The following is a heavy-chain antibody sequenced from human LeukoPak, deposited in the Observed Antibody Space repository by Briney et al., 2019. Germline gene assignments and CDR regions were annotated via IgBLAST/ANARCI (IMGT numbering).Heavy chain of an antibody. CDR1: GGSISSSYYY. CDR3: ARHTYYYDSPPALVDY. V-gene: IGHV4-39*01. D-gene: IGHD3-22*01. CDR2: IYYSGST. Sequence: SETLSLTCTVSGGSISSSYYYWGWIRQPPGKGLEWIGSIYYSGSTYYNPSLKSRVTISVDTSKNQFSLKLRSVTAADTAVYYCARHTYYYDSPPALVDYWGQGTLVTVSS. J-gene: IGHJ4*02.